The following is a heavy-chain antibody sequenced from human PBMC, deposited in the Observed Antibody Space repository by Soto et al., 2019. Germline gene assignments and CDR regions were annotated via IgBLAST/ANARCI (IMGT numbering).Heavy chain of an antibody. Sequence: LSLTCTVSGGSLSSSSYYWGWIRQPPGKGLEWIGSIYYSGSTYYNPSLKSRVTISADTSKNQFSLKLSSVTATDTAVYYCASPYSSSRGWFDPWGQGTLVTVSS. CDR3: ASPYSSSRGWFDP. V-gene: IGHV4-39*01. D-gene: IGHD6-13*01. CDR1: GGSLSSSSYY. J-gene: IGHJ5*02. CDR2: IYYSGST.